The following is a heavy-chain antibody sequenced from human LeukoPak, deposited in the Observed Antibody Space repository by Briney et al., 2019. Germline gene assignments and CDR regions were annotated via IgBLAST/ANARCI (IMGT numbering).Heavy chain of an antibody. J-gene: IGHJ4*02. CDR1: GGSISSYY. Sequence: PETLSLTCTVSGGSISSYYWSWIRQPPGKGLEWIGYIYYSGSTNYNPSLKSRVTISVDTSKNQFSLKLSSVTAADTAVYYCARVSIRPHYFDYWGQGTLVTVSS. CDR3: ARVSIRPHYFDY. CDR2: IYYSGST. V-gene: IGHV4-59*01.